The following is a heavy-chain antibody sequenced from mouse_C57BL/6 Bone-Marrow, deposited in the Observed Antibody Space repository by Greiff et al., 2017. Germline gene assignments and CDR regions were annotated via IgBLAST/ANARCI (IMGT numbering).Heavy chain of an antibody. CDR1: GFTFSSYA. V-gene: IGHV5-4*01. Sequence: EVKLVESGGGLVKPGGSLKLSCAASGFTFSSYAMSWVRQTPEQRLEWVATISAGGSYIYYPDNVKGMFTISRDNAKNNLYLQMSHLKSEDTAMYYCARDVHYYGSSPWFAYWGQGTLVTVSA. CDR3: ARDVHYYGSSPWFAY. CDR2: ISAGGSYI. J-gene: IGHJ3*01. D-gene: IGHD1-1*01.